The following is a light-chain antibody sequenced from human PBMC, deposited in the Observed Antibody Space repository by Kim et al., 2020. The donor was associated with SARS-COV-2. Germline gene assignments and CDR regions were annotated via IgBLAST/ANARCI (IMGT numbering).Light chain of an antibody. CDR1: SSNIGNNY. CDR3: GTWDSSLSAYV. J-gene: IGLJ1*01. V-gene: IGLV1-51*01. Sequence: GHKVPTSCSGSSSNIGNNYVSWYQQRPGTAPKLLIYDNNKRPSGIPDRFSGSKSGTSATLGITGLQTGDEADYYCGTWDSSLSAYVFGTGTKVTVL. CDR2: DNN.